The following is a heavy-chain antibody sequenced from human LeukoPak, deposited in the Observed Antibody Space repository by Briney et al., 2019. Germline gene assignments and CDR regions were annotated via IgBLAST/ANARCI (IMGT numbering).Heavy chain of an antibody. CDR1: GFTFSSYA. D-gene: IGHD3-3*01. Sequence: GGSLRLSCAASGFTFSSYAMSWVRQAPGKGLEWVANIKQDGSEKYYVDSVKGRFTISRDNAKNSLYLQMNSLRAEDTAVYYCARSKYYDFWSALGYYYGMDVWGQGTTVTVSS. V-gene: IGHV3-7*03. CDR2: IKQDGSEK. J-gene: IGHJ6*02. CDR3: ARSKYYDFWSALGYYYGMDV.